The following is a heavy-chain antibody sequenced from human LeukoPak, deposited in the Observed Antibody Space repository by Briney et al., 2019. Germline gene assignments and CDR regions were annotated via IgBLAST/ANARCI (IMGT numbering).Heavy chain of an antibody. CDR1: GFTFSSYW. Sequence: GGSLRLSCAASGFTFSSYWMHWVRQAPGKGLVWVSCIKSDGSSTIYADSVKGRFTISRDNAKNTLYLQMNSLRAEDTALYYCAALGATYRDYWGQGTLVTVSS. V-gene: IGHV3-74*01. CDR2: IKSDGSST. CDR3: AALGATYRDY. J-gene: IGHJ4*02. D-gene: IGHD3-10*01.